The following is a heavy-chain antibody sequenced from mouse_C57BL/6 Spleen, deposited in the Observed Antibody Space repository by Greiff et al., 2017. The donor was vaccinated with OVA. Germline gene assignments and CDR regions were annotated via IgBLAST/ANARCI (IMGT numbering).Heavy chain of an antibody. V-gene: IGHV1-53*01. D-gene: IGHD2-2*01. CDR3: ARSPYGHDGGNY. Sequence: QVQLQQPGPELVKPGASVKLSCKASGYTFTSYWMHWVKQRPGQGLEWIGNINPSNGGTTYNEKFKSKATLTVDKSSSTAYMQLSSLTSEDSAVYDGARSPYGHDGGNYWGQGTSLTVSS. CDR2: INPSNGGT. CDR1: GYTFTSYW. J-gene: IGHJ2*02.